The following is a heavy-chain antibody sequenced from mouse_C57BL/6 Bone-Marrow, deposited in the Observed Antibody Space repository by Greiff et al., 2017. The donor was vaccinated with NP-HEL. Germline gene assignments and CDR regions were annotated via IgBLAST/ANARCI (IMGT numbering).Heavy chain of an antibody. CDR2: IYPGSGSP. CDR1: GYTFTSYW. Sequence: QVQLQQPGAELVKPGASVKMSCKASGYTFTSYWITWVKQRPGQGLEWIGDIYPGSGSPNYNEKFKSKATLTVDTSSSTAYMQLSSLTSEDSAVYYCARDSSGYPYYFDYWGQGTTLTVSS. V-gene: IGHV1-55*01. D-gene: IGHD3-2*02. J-gene: IGHJ2*01. CDR3: ARDSSGYPYYFDY.